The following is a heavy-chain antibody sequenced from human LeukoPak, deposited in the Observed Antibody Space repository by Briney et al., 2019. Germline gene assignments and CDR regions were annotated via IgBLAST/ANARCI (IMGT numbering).Heavy chain of an antibody. J-gene: IGHJ4*02. V-gene: IGHV3-49*04. Sequence: PGGSLRLSCTASGFTFGDYVMNWVRQAPGKGLEWVGFIRSGGTTEYAASVKGRFIISRDDSKSIAYLQMNSLKTEDTAVYYCSSPRRSSGWYDFDYWGQGTLVTVSS. D-gene: IGHD6-19*01. CDR2: IRSGGTT. CDR3: SSPRRSSGWYDFDY. CDR1: GFTFGDYV.